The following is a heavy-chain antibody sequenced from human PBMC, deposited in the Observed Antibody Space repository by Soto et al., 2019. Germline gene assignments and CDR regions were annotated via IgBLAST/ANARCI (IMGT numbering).Heavy chain of an antibody. J-gene: IGHJ2*01. CDR1: GGTFTDYT. CDR3: AKKLGPSAFDL. CDR2: IIPVLDLS. V-gene: IGHV1-69*02. Sequence: QVQLVQSGAEVKKRGSSVKVSCKASGGTFTDYTITWVRQAPGQGLEWMGRIIPVLDLSNYAQKFQGRVTITADKSTTTSYMELSGLTSEDTAVYYCAKKLGPSAFDLWGRGTLVTVSS. D-gene: IGHD1-26*01.